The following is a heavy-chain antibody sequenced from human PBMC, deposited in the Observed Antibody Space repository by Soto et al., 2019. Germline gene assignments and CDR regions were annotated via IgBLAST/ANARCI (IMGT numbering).Heavy chain of an antibody. J-gene: IGHJ4*02. D-gene: IGHD2-2*01. CDR2: INQDGSEK. CDR3: SPALNF. Sequence: GGSLRLSCAASGFTFSSSWMDWVRQAPGKGLEWVANINQDGSEKHYIDSVKGRFTISRDNAKNSLYLQMSSLTAEDSALYYCSPALNFWGQGTLVTV. V-gene: IGHV3-7*01. CDR1: GFTFSSSW.